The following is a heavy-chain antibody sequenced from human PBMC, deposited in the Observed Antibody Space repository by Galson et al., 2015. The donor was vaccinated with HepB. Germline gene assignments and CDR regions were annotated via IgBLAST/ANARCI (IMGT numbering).Heavy chain of an antibody. D-gene: IGHD5-18*01. CDR2: IKSKTDGGTT. CDR1: GFTFRNAW. CDR3: TTQAPACTVDTAMDDY. V-gene: IGHV3-15*01. J-gene: IGHJ4*02. Sequence: SLRLSCAASGFTFRNAWMSWVRQAPGKGLEWVGRIKSKTDGGTTDYAAPVKGRFTISRDDSKNTLYLQMNSLKTEDTAVYYCTTQAPACTVDTAMDDYWVQGTLVTVSS.